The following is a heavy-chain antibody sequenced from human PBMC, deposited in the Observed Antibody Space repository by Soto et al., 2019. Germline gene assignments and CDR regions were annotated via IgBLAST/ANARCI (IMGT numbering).Heavy chain of an antibody. Sequence: QVQLVQSGAEVKKPGASVKVSCKASGYTFTSYDINWVRQATGQGLEWMGWMNPNSGNTGYAQKFQGRVTINRTTSISTAYMELSSLRSDDTAVYYWARRWSYYDSSGYYYGGYDDYCMYVWAQGTTVTVSS. CDR1: GYTFTSYD. V-gene: IGHV1-8*01. CDR2: MNPNSGNT. D-gene: IGHD3-22*01. CDR3: ARRWSYYDSSGYYYGGYDDYCMYV. J-gene: IGHJ6*02.